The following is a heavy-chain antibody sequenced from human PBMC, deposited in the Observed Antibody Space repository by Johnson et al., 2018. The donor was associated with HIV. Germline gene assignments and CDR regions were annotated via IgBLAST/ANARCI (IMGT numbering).Heavy chain of an antibody. V-gene: IGHV3-11*04. D-gene: IGHD5-18*01. CDR2: ISSSGSTI. Sequence: QMQLVESGGGVVQPGGSLRLSCAASGFTFSDYYMSWIRQAPGKGLEWVSYISSSGSTIYYADSVKGRFTISRDNAKNSLYLQMNSLRAEDTAVYYCTRLPSGYSRDAFDIWGQGTMVTVSS. CDR3: TRLPSGYSRDAFDI. CDR1: GFTFSDYY. J-gene: IGHJ3*02.